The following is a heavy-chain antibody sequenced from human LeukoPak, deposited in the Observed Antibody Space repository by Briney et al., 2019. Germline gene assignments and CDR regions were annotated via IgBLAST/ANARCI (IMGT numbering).Heavy chain of an antibody. V-gene: IGHV3-7*01. J-gene: IGHJ4*02. CDR2: IKEDGSRK. D-gene: IGHD3-16*01. CDR3: ARHIPRGNNYFDY. CDR1: GFTFSSYW. Sequence: GGSLRLSCATSGFTFSSYWMSWVRQAPGKGLEWVANIKEDGSRKYYVDSVKGRFTISRDNAKNSLYLQMNSLRAEDTAMYYCARHIPRGNNYFDYWGQGTLVTVSS.